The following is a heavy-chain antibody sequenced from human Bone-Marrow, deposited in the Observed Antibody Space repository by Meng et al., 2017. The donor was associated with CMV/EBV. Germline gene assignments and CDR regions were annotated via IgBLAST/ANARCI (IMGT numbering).Heavy chain of an antibody. J-gene: IGHJ5*02. V-gene: IGHV1-2*02. CDR3: ARIANGGWFDP. D-gene: IGHD6-13*01. CDR1: GYTFTGYY. CDR2: INPNSGGT. Sequence: ASVKVSCKASGYTFTGYYMHWVRQAPRQGLEWMGWINPNSGGTNYAQKFQGRVTMTRDTSISTAYMEPSRLRSDDTAVYYFARIANGGWFDPWGQGTLVTVSS.